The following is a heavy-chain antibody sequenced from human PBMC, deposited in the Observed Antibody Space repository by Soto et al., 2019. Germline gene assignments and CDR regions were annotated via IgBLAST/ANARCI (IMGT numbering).Heavy chain of an antibody. V-gene: IGHV1-69*06. J-gene: IGHJ5*02. CDR2: NIPIFCTA. D-gene: IGHD4-17*01. CDR1: GGTFSSYA. CDR3: AGQLDDYDDYVTTGFDP. Sequence: QVQLVQSGAEVKKPGSSVKVSCKASGGTFSSYAISWVRQAPGQGLEWVGGNIPIFCTANYAQKVQGRVTITRDKSTSTAYKELSRLRSEDTAVYYCAGQLDDYDDYVTTGFDPWGQGTLVTGSS.